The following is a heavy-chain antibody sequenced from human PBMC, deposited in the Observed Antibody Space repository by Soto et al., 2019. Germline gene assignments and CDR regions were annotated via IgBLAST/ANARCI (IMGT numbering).Heavy chain of an antibody. V-gene: IGHV1-3*04. CDR2: INIYTGAT. CDR1: GYSFSMYT. J-gene: IGHJ5*02. D-gene: IGHD2-15*01. Sequence: ASVKVSCKASGYSFSMYTIHWVRQAPGQSLEYMGWINIYTGATNYSRSLQDRLTITRDTSASTAYMDLSGLRPDDTAVYYCAREPLCGGRCYDNYFDPWGQGTLVTVSS. CDR3: AREPLCGGRCYDNYFDP.